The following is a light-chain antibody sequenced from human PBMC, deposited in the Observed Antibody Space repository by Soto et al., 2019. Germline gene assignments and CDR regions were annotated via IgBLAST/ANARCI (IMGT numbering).Light chain of an antibody. CDR2: DAS. J-gene: IGKJ1*01. CDR3: QQYTSYSWT. CDR1: QSINSW. Sequence: DIQMTQSPSTLSASVGDRVTITCRASQSINSWLAWYQQKPGKAPQILIYDASTLKSGVPSRFSASGSGKEFTLIISSLKPDDFATYYCQQYTSYSWTFGQGTKVDIK. V-gene: IGKV1-5*01.